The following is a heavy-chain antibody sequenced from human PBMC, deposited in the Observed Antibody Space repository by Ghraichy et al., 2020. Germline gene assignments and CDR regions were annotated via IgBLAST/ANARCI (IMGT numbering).Heavy chain of an antibody. Sequence: GGSLRLSCSASGFTFSSYFMHWVRQAPGKGLEFVSGITNNGGTTYSADSVKGRFTVSRDNSRNTLFLQMSSLRPEDTAMYYCVRWTSSGSALRADYWGQGTLVTVSS. V-gene: IGHV3-64D*06. CDR1: GFTFSSYF. D-gene: IGHD3-22*01. J-gene: IGHJ4*02. CDR2: ITNNGGTT. CDR3: VRWTSSGSALRADY.